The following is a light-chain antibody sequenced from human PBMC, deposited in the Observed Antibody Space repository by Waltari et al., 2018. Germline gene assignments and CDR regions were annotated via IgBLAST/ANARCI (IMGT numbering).Light chain of an antibody. CDR1: SGSVSTNYY. J-gene: IGLJ3*02. CDR3: VLYMGGGVL. CDR2: STN. Sequence: QTVVTQEPSFSVSPGGTVTLPCGLSSGSVSTNYYTSRYQQPPGQAPRPLIYSTNTRSSGVPDRFSGSILGNKAVLTITGAQAHDEADYHCVLYMGGGVLFGGGTKLTVL. V-gene: IGLV8-61*01.